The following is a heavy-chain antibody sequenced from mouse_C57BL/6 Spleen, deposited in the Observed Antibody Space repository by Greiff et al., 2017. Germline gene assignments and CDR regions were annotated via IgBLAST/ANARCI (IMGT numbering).Heavy chain of an antibody. CDR1: GYTFTDYE. CDR2: IDPETGGT. J-gene: IGHJ3*01. Sequence: VKLVESGAELVRPGASVTLSCKASGYTFTDYEMHWVKQTPVHGLEWIGAIDPETGGTAYNQKFKGKAILTADKSSSTAYMELRSLTSEDSAVYYCTTGWLPFAYWGQGTLVTVSA. V-gene: IGHV1-15*01. D-gene: IGHD2-3*01. CDR3: TTGWLPFAY.